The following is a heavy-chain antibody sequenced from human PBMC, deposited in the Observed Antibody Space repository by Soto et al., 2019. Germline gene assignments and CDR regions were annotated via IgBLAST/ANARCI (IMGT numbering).Heavy chain of an antibody. CDR1: GYTFTSYG. CDR3: VRGNSGCYNFDY. J-gene: IGHJ4*02. CDR2: ISTYSDST. D-gene: IGHD1-26*01. Sequence: GASGKNSCKAFGYTFTSYGIAWVRQAPGQGLEWMGWISTYSDSTNYAQTLQGRVTMTTDTSTTTASMELRSLTPDDTAVYYCVRGNSGCYNFDYWGQGTLVTVSS. V-gene: IGHV1-18*04.